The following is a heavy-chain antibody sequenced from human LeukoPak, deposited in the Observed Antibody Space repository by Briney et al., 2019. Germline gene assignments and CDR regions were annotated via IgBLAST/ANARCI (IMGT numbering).Heavy chain of an antibody. D-gene: IGHD3-3*01. Sequence: PSETLSLTCTVSGGSISSYYWSWIRQPPGKGLEWIGYIYYSGSTYYNPSLKSRVTISVDTSKNQFSLKLSSVTAADTAVYYCARDRHDFWSGYADYYYYMDVWGKGTTVTVSS. CDR3: ARDRHDFWSGYADYYYYMDV. CDR2: IYYSGST. CDR1: GGSISSYY. V-gene: IGHV4-59*12. J-gene: IGHJ6*03.